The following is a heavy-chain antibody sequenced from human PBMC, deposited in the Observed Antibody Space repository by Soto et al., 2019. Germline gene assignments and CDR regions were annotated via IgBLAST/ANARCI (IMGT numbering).Heavy chain of an antibody. D-gene: IGHD3-3*01. CDR3: ARDRGDFWSGYYHDAFDI. CDR2: TYYRSKWYN. CDR1: GDSVSSNSAA. Sequence: SQTLSLTCAISGDSVSSNSAAWNWIRQSPSRGLEWLGRTYYRSKWYNDYAVSVKSRITINPDTSKNQFSLQLNSVTPEDTAVYYCARDRGDFWSGYYHDAFDICGQRTMVTVSS. V-gene: IGHV6-1*01. J-gene: IGHJ3*02.